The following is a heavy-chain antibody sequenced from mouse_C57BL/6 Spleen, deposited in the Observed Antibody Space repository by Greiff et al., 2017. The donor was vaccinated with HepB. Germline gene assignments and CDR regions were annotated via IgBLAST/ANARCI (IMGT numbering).Heavy chain of an antibody. V-gene: IGHV1-81*01. D-gene: IGHD2-1*01. CDR3: ASYGNYPYDFDY. CDR1: GYTFTSYG. J-gene: IGHJ2*01. CDR2: IYPRSGNT. Sequence: VQLQQSGAELARPGASVKLSCKASGYTFTSYGISWVKQRTGQGLEWIGEIYPRSGNTYYNEKFKGKATLTADKSSSTAYMELRSLTSEDSAVYFCASYGNYPYDFDYWGQGTTLTVSS.